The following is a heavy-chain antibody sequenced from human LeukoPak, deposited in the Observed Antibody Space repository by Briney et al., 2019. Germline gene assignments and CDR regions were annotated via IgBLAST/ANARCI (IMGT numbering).Heavy chain of an antibody. J-gene: IGHJ6*02. Sequence: AGGSLRLSCTASGFTFGDYAMSWVRQAPGKGLEWVANIKQDGSEQYYVDSVKGRFTISRDNAKNSLYLQMNSLRAEDTALYYCAKDMEDSSSWYGYYYGMDVWGQGTTVTVSS. V-gene: IGHV3-7*03. CDR3: AKDMEDSSSWYGYYYGMDV. D-gene: IGHD6-13*01. CDR2: IKQDGSEQ. CDR1: GFTFGDYA.